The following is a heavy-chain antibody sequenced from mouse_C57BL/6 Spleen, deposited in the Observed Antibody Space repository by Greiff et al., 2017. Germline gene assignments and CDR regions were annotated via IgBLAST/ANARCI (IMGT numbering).Heavy chain of an antibody. D-gene: IGHD1-1*01. CDR2: ISYDGSN. V-gene: IGHV3-6*01. J-gene: IGHJ1*03. CDR3: ARGNYYGSSYDWYFDV. Sequence: VQLQQSGPGLVKPSQSLSLTCSVTGYSITSGYYWNWLRQFPGNKLEWMGYISYDGSNNYNPSLKNRISITRDTSKNQFFLKLNSVTTEDTATYYCARGNYYGSSYDWYFDVWGTGTTVTVSS. CDR1: GYSITSGYY.